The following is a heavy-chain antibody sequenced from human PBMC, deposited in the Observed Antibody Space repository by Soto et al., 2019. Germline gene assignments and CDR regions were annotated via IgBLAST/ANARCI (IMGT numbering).Heavy chain of an antibody. Sequence: ASVKVSCKASGYTFTNYAMHWVRQAPGQRLEWMGWINAGNGDTKYSQNFQGRVTITRDTSASTAYMELSSLRSEDTAVYYCTRSALRPFGGLIGPLDYWGQGTLVTVSS. CDR3: TRSALRPFGGLIGPLDY. CDR1: GYTFTNYA. V-gene: IGHV1-3*01. D-gene: IGHD3-16*02. J-gene: IGHJ4*02. CDR2: INAGNGDT.